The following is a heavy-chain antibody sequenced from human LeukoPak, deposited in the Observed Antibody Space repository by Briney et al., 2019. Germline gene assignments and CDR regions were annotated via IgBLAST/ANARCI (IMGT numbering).Heavy chain of an antibody. CDR2: IQYDGSYK. Sequence: GESLRLSCATSGFTFSFYGMHWVRQAPGKGLDGVAFIQYDGSYKFYADSVQGRFSISRDNSKSTLFLQMNSLRPDDTALYYCAKTSDQLLYSKFDFWGQGTLVTVSS. CDR3: AKTSDQLLYSKFDF. J-gene: IGHJ4*02. CDR1: GFTFSFYG. D-gene: IGHD2-2*02. V-gene: IGHV3-30*02.